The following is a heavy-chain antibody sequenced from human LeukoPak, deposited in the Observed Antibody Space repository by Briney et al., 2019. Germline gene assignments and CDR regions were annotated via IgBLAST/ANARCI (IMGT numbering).Heavy chain of an antibody. J-gene: IGHJ4*02. Sequence: GASVKVSCKASGYTFTGYYMHWVRQAPGQGLEWMEWINPNSGGTNYAQKLQGRVTMTTDTSTSTAYMELRSLRSDDTAVYYCARVMIVGATGGGDHFDYWGQGTLVTVSS. CDR1: GYTFTGYY. CDR2: INPNSGGT. V-gene: IGHV1-2*02. D-gene: IGHD1-26*01. CDR3: ARVMIVGATGGGDHFDY.